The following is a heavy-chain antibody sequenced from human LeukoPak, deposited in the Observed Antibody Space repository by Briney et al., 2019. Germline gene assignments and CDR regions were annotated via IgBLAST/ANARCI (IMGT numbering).Heavy chain of an antibody. V-gene: IGHV4-34*01. CDR3: ARGHLRTGTREFDY. D-gene: IGHD1-7*01. CDR1: GGSFNDYF. Sequence: SETLSLTCAVYGGSFNDYFWGWIRQPPGKGLEWIGEINHSGSTKYTASLKSRVAISVDTSKNQFSLKLNSVTAADTAVYFCARGHLRTGTREFDYWGQGTLVTASS. J-gene: IGHJ4*02. CDR2: INHSGST.